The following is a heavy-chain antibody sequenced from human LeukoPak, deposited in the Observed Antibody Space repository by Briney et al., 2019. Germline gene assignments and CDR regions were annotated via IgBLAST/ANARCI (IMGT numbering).Heavy chain of an antibody. CDR2: FDPEDGET. CDR1: GYTLTELS. CDR3: ATVGVGATTSDY. V-gene: IGHV1-24*01. Sequence: ASVKVSCKVSGYTLTELSMHWVRQAPGKGLEWMGGFDPEDGETIYAQKFQGRVTMTEDTSTDTAYVELSSLRSEDTAVYYCATVGVGATTSDYWGQGTLVTVSS. J-gene: IGHJ4*02. D-gene: IGHD1-26*01.